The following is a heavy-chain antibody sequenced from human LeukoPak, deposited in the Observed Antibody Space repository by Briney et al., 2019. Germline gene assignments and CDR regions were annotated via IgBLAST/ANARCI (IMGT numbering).Heavy chain of an antibody. Sequence: PGRSLRLSCAASGFTFSSYGMHWVRQAPGKGLEWVAVIWYGGSNKYYADSVKGRFTISRDNSKNTLYLQMNSLRAEDTAVYYCAKAAHPGVVATFDAFDIWGQGTMVTVSS. D-gene: IGHD5-12*01. CDR2: IWYGGSNK. CDR3: AKAAHPGVVATFDAFDI. V-gene: IGHV3-30*18. CDR1: GFTFSSYG. J-gene: IGHJ3*02.